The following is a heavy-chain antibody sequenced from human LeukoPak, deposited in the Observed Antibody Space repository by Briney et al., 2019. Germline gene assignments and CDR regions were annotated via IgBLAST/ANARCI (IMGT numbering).Heavy chain of an antibody. CDR3: ARANTRIDY. D-gene: IGHD5-18*01. CDR2: ISYDGSKK. Sequence: GRSLTLSCAASGFTFSSFGMHWVRQAPGKGLEWVAFISYDGSKKYYAESVKGRFSISRDNSKNTLYLQMDSLRPEDTAMYYCARANTRIDYWGQGTLVTVSS. J-gene: IGHJ4*02. V-gene: IGHV3-30*19. CDR1: GFTFSSFG.